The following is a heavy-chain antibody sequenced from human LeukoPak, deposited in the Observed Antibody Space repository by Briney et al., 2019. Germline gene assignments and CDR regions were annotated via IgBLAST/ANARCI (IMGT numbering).Heavy chain of an antibody. J-gene: IGHJ6*03. CDR2: IYYSGGT. CDR3: ARSIAARRGHYYYYYMDV. CDR1: GGSISSHY. D-gene: IGHD6-6*01. V-gene: IGHV4-59*11. Sequence: PSETLSLTCTVSGGSISSHYWSWIRQPPGKGLEWSGYIYYSGGTNYNPSLKSRVTISVDTSKNQFSLKLSSVTAADTAVYYCARSIAARRGHYYYYYMDVWGKGTTVTVSS.